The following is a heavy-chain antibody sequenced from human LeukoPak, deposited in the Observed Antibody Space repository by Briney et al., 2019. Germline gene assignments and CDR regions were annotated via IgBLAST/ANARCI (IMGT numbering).Heavy chain of an antibody. J-gene: IGHJ4*02. CDR2: IYYSGST. V-gene: IGHV4-59*06. CDR3: ARVTTVVRGFDY. CDR1: GGSISSYY. Sequence: ASETLSLTCTVSGGSISSYYWSWIRQHPGKGLEWIGYIYYSGSTYYNPSLKSRVTISVDTSKNQFSLKLSSVTAADTAVYYCARVTTVVRGFDYWGQGTLVTVSS. D-gene: IGHD4-23*01.